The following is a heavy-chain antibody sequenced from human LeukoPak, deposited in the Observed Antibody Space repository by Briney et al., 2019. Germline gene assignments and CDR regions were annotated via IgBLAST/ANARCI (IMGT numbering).Heavy chain of an antibody. V-gene: IGHV3-7*01. Sequence: GGSLRLSCAASGFTFSSYWMSWVRPAPGKGLEWVANIKQDGSEKYYVDSVKGRFTISRDNAKNSLYLQMDSLRAEDTAVYYCARDGNILTGYYADYWGQGTLVTVSS. CDR3: ARDGNILTGYYADY. D-gene: IGHD3-9*01. J-gene: IGHJ4*02. CDR1: GFTFSSYW. CDR2: IKQDGSEK.